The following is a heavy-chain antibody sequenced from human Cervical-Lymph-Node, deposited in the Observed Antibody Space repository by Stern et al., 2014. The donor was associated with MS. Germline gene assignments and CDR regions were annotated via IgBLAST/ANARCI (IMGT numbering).Heavy chain of an antibody. J-gene: IGHJ4*02. CDR1: GFTFSSYS. D-gene: IGHD3-22*01. Sequence: EMQLVESGGGLVQPGGSLRLSCAASGFTFSSYSMTWVRQAPGKGLEWVSYISIGGRSIYYADSVKGRLTISRDNAKNSLYLQMNSLRGDDTAVYYCARGEADYYDSSGYSFDYWGQGTLVTVSS. V-gene: IGHV3-48*01. CDR2: ISIGGRSI. CDR3: ARGEADYYDSSGYSFDY.